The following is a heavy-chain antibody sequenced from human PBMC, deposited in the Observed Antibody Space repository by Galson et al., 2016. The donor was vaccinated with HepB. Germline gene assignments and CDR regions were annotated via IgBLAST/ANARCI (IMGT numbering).Heavy chain of an antibody. CDR1: GGTFSSYT. CDR3: ARGVALRYYFDSSGSTSQGYYFDY. CDR2: IIPIFGTA. D-gene: IGHD3-22*01. J-gene: IGHJ4*02. V-gene: IGHV1-69*13. Sequence: SVKVSCKASGGTFSSYTITWVRQAPGQGLEWMEGIIPIFGTANYAQKFQDRVTITADESTRTAYLELGSLRAEDTAVYYCARGVALRYYFDSSGSTSQGYYFDYWGQGTLVTVSS.